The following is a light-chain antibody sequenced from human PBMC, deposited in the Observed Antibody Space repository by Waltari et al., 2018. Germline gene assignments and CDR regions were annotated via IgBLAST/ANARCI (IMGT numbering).Light chain of an antibody. J-gene: IGLJ1*01. CDR1: SSDVAGYNS. CDR3: SSYTSSSTLV. Sequence: QSALTQPASVSGSPGQSITISCNGTSSDVAGYNSVSWYQHHPGKAPKLMIYDVSHRPSGVSNRFAGSKSGNTASLTISGLQAEDEADYYCSSYTSSSTLVFGTGTKATVL. CDR2: DVS. V-gene: IGLV2-14*03.